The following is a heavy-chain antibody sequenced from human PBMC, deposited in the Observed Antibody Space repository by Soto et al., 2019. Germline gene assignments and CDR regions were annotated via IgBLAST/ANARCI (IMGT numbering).Heavy chain of an antibody. V-gene: IGHV3-30-3*01. Sequence: GGSLRLSCAASGFTFSSYAMHWVRQAPGKGLEWVAVISYDGSNKYYADSMKGRFTISRDNSKNTLYLQMNSLRAEDTAVYYCAGHLEPSSGIMIFGLVPNNTYGMDVWGQGTTVTVSS. J-gene: IGHJ6*02. CDR2: ISYDGSNK. CDR1: GFTFSSYA. CDR3: AGHLEPSSGIMIFGLVPNNTYGMDV. D-gene: IGHD3-3*01.